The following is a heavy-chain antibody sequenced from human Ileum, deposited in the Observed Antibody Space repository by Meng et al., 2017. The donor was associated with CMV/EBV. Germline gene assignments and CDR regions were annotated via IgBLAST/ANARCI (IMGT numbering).Heavy chain of an antibody. CDR3: AHVSSVVGDY. V-gene: IGHV2-5*01. CDR1: WFSLSHSGVG. Sequence: TCTFSWFSLSHSGVGVGWSRQPPRKALEWLALIYWNDDKRYSPSLKSRLTITKDTSKNQVVLTMTNMDPVDTATYYCAHVSSVVGDYWGQGTLVTVSS. J-gene: IGHJ4*02. CDR2: IYWNDDK. D-gene: IGHD3-16*02.